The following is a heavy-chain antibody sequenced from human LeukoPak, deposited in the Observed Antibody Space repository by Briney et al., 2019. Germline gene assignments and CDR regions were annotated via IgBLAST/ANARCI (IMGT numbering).Heavy chain of an antibody. CDR1: GGSISSFY. V-gene: IGHV4-4*07. CDR2: ISTSGST. J-gene: IGHJ5*02. CDR3: ARDHLELRRGQWFDP. D-gene: IGHD1-7*01. Sequence: PSETLSLTCTVSGGSISSFYWSWIRQPAGKGPEWIGRISTSGSTNYNPSLKSRVTMSVDTSKNQFSLKLTSVTAADTAVYFCARDHLELRRGQWFDPWGQGTLVTVSS.